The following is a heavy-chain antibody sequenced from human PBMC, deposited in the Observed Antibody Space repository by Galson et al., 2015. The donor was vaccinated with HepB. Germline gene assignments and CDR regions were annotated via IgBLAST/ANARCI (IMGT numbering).Heavy chain of an antibody. V-gene: IGHV1-69*13. Sequence: SVKVSCKASGGTFSSYAISWVRQAPGQGLEWMGGIIPIFGIANYAQKFQGRVTITADESTSTAYMELSSLRSEDTAVYYCARDQAIYCSGGSCYSGGYFDYWGQGTLVTVSS. D-gene: IGHD2-15*01. CDR3: ARDQAIYCSGGSCYSGGYFDY. CDR1: GGTFSSYA. J-gene: IGHJ4*02. CDR2: IIPIFGIA.